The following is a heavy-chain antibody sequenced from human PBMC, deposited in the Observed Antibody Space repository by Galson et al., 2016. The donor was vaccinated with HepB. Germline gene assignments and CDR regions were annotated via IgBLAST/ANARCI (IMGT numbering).Heavy chain of an antibody. CDR3: ARHIAVTGTRGFDY. CDR1: GASLRSYH. J-gene: IGHJ4*02. V-gene: IGHV4-34*01. CDR2: IYHDGRT. Sequence: SETLSLTCAVYGASLRSYHWNWIRQPPGKGLDWIGEIYHDGRTHLNPSLQSRVTVSIDKSKNQVSLTLNSVTAADTAMYYCARHIAVTGTRGFDYWGQGTLVTVSS. D-gene: IGHD6-19*01.